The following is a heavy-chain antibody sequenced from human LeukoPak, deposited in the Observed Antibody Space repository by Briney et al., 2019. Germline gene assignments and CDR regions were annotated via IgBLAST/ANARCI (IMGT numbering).Heavy chain of an antibody. J-gene: IGHJ4*02. V-gene: IGHV3-53*01. D-gene: IGHD6-13*01. CDR3: ARDAYTIRWYYY. CDR2: INSDGST. Sequence: HPGGSLRLSCAASGFIINSRYMTRVRQAPGKGLEWVSLINSDGSTYYADSVKGRFTISRDNSKNTLYLQMNSLRAEDTAVYYCARDAYTIRWYYYWGQGTLVTVSS. CDR1: GFIINSRY.